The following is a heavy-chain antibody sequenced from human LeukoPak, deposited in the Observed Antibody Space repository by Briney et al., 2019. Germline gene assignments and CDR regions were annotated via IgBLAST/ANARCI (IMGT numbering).Heavy chain of an antibody. V-gene: IGHV1-8*01. J-gene: IGHJ6*03. Sequence: ASVKVSCKASGYTFTSYDINWVRQATGQGLEWMGWMNPNSGNTGYAQKFQGRVTMTRNTSISTAYMELSSLRSEDTAVYYCARDVRVKQQLTIRGSDYFYYMDVWGNGTTVIVSS. CDR1: GYTFTSYD. CDR2: MNPNSGNT. D-gene: IGHD6-13*01. CDR3: ARDVRVKQQLTIRGSDYFYYMDV.